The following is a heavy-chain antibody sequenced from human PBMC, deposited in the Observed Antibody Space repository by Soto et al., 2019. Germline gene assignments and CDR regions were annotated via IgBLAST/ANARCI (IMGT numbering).Heavy chain of an antibody. J-gene: IGHJ4*02. CDR1: GYTFTSYY. D-gene: IGHD1-26*01. CDR3: AREVGANYFDY. V-gene: IGHV1-46*03. Sequence: ASVKVSCKASGYTFTSYYMHWVRQAPGQGLEWMGIINPSGGSTSYAQKFQGRVTMTRDTSTSTVYMELSSLRSEDTAVYYSAREVGANYFDYWGQGPLVTVPQ. CDR2: INPSGGST.